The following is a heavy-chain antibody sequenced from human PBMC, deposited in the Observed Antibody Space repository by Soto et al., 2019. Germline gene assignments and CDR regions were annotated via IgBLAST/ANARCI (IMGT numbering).Heavy chain of an antibody. V-gene: IGHV2-70*01. J-gene: IGHJ4*02. CDR2: INWDNNK. CDR1: GFSLSTLGTC. Sequence: SGPTLVNPTQTLTLTCTFSGFSLSTLGTCVTWIRQPPGKALEWLALINWDNNKYYSTSLRTRLTISRDTSKNQVVLTMTNVDPVDTATYYCARIPHYSDSYYMDYWGQGTLVTVSS. D-gene: IGHD2-21*01. CDR3: ARIPHYSDSYYMDY.